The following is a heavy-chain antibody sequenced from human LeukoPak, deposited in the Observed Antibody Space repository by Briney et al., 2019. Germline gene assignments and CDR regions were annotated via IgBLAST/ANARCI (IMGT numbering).Heavy chain of an antibody. J-gene: IGHJ4*02. CDR1: GGSISSGGYS. CDR3: ARNLYSGHIDY. D-gene: IGHD1-26*01. CDR2: IYHSGST. Sequence: SETLSLTCAVSGGSISSGGYSWSWIRQPPGRGLEWIGYIYHSGSTYYNPSLKSRVTISVDRSKNQFSLKLSSVTAADTAVYYCARNLYSGHIDYWGQGTLVTVSS. V-gene: IGHV4-30-2*01.